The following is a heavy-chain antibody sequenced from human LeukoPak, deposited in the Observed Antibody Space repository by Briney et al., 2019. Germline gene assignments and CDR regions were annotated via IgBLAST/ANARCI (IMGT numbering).Heavy chain of an antibody. CDR3: ARDHYDDILTGYQGYYYGMDV. V-gene: IGHV1-18*01. Sequence: ASVKVSCKASGYTFTSYGISWVRQAPGQGLEWMGWISAYNGNTNYAQKLQGRVTMTKDTSTSKAYMEPRSLRSDDTAVYYCARDHYDDILTGYQGYYYGMDVWGQGTTVTVSS. CDR1: GYTFTSYG. CDR2: ISAYNGNT. J-gene: IGHJ6*02. D-gene: IGHD3-9*01.